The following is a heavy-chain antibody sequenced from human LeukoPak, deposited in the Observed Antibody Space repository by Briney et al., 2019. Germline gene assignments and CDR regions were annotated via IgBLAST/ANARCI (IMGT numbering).Heavy chain of an antibody. CDR2: IYHSGST. D-gene: IGHD3-10*01. CDR3: ARSSFRAGLIAMVRGVSIDY. V-gene: IGHV4-38-2*02. J-gene: IGHJ4*02. Sequence: SETLSLTCTVSGYSISSGYYWGWIRQPPGKGLEWIGSIYHSGSTYYNPSLKSRVTISVDTSKNQFSLKLSSVTAADTAVYYCARSSFRAGLIAMVRGVSIDYWGQGTLVTVSS. CDR1: GYSISSGYY.